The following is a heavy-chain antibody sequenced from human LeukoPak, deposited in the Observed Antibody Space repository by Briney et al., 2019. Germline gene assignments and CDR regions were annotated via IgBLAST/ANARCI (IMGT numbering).Heavy chain of an antibody. CDR1: GGPISSYY. CDR2: IYNSGST. J-gene: IGHJ4*02. CDR3: ARDKGRYCSGGSCYPDY. D-gene: IGHD2-15*01. Sequence: SETLSLTCTVSGGPISSYYWSWIRQPAGKGLEWIGRIYNSGSTKYNPSLKSRVTMSVDTSKNQFSLKLNSVTAADTAVYYCARDKGRYCSGGSCYPDYWGQGTLVTVSS. V-gene: IGHV4-4*07.